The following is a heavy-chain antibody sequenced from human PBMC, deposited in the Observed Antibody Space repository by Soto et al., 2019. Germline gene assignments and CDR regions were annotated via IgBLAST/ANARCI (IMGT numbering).Heavy chain of an antibody. CDR2: ISGSSATI. J-gene: IGHJ4*02. Sequence: GGSLRLSCAASGFTFSDDYMIWVRQTTGGGLEWLSYISGSSATIYYADSVKGRFTISRDNAKNSLYLQMNSLRADDTAVYYCAKFTTGTTVRFDYWGQGTLVTVSS. V-gene: IGHV3-11*01. D-gene: IGHD1-1*01. CDR1: GFTFSDDY. CDR3: AKFTTGTTVRFDY.